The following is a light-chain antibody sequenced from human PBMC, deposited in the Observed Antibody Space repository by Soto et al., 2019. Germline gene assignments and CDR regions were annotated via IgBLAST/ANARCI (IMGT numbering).Light chain of an antibody. CDR1: QSLVHGNGNNY. J-gene: IGKJ4*01. CDR2: LGS. V-gene: IGKV2-28*01. CDR3: MQALELPFT. Sequence: DIVMTQSPVSLPVTPGESASISCRASQSLVHGNGNNYLNWFLQKPGQSPQLLIYLGSNRASGVPDRFSGSGSGTDFTLKIRRVEADDGGVYYCMQALELPFTFAGGTKLEIK.